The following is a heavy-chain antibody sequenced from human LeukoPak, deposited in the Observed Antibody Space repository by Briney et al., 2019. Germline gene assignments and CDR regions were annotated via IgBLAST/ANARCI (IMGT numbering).Heavy chain of an antibody. J-gene: IGHJ4*02. D-gene: IGHD6-19*01. CDR1: GFTFGAYY. CDR3: ARMSGIAVAAIWISYFDY. V-gene: IGHV3-7*03. Sequence: SGESLSLSCAASGFTFGAYYMTWVRQAPGKGLEWVANIKQDGSEKYYVDSVKGRFTISRDNANNSLYLQMNSLRAEDTAVYYCARMSGIAVAAIWISYFDYWGQGTLVTVSS. CDR2: IKQDGSEK.